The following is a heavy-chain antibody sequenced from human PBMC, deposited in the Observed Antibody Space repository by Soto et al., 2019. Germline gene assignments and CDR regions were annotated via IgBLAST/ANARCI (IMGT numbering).Heavy chain of an antibody. CDR3: AKGRGGSGSLTPRVDF. V-gene: IGHV3-23*01. CDR2: IRGGGDTT. Sequence: EVQLLESGGCLVQPGGSLRLSCAASGFTFNNYAMTWVRQAPGKGLEWVSAIRGGGDTTSYADSVKGRFTVSRDGSKSTLYLQMSSLRAEDTALYYCAKGRGGSGSLTPRVDFWGQGTLVTVSS. CDR1: GFTFNNYA. J-gene: IGHJ4*02. D-gene: IGHD3-10*01.